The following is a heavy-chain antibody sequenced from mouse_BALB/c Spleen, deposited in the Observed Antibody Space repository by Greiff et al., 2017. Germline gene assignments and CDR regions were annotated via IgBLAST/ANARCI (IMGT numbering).Heavy chain of an antibody. CDR2: ISYSGST. Sequence: EVKVEESGPGLVKPSQSLSLTCTVTGYSITSDYAWNWIRQFPGNKLEWMGYISYSGSTSYNPSLKSRISITRDTSKNQFFLQLNSVTTEDTATYYCARDYRYDDPLFDYWGQGTTLTVSS. D-gene: IGHD2-14*01. CDR1: GYSITSDYA. V-gene: IGHV3-2*02. J-gene: IGHJ2*01. CDR3: ARDYRYDDPLFDY.